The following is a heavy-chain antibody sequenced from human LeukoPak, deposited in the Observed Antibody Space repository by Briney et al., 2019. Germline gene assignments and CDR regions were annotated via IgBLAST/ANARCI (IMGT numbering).Heavy chain of an antibody. D-gene: IGHD5-12*01. CDR1: GYSFTNYW. CDR2: TYPGDSDT. CDR3: ARQGTIVAGTLGTTFDY. Sequence: GESLKISCKASGYSFTNYWIGWVRQMPGKGLEWMGITYPGDSDTKYSPSFQGQDTISADKSINTAYLQWSSLRASDTAMYYCARQGTIVAGTLGTTFDYWGQGTLLTVSS. J-gene: IGHJ4*02. V-gene: IGHV5-51*01.